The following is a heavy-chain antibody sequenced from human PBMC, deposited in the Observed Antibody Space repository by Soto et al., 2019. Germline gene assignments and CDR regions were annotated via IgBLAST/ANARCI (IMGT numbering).Heavy chain of an antibody. Sequence: QVTLKESGPVLVNPTETLTLTCTVSGFSLSNARMGVSWIRQPPGKALEWLAHIFSNDEKSYSTSLKSRLTISKDTSKSQVVLTMTNMDPVDTATYYCARTVDTAMVTRLVDWGQGTLVTVSS. CDR1: GFSLSNARMG. D-gene: IGHD5-18*01. CDR3: ARTVDTAMVTRLVD. J-gene: IGHJ4*02. CDR2: IFSNDEK. V-gene: IGHV2-26*01.